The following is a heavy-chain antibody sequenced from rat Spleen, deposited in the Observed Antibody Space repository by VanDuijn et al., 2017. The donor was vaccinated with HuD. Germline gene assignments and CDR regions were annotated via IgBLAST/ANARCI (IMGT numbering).Heavy chain of an antibody. Sequence: GPGLEWMGVIWNTGGTRYDSALKSRLSISKDTSKSQVFLKMNSLQTEDTATYYCARDKGSLYVMDAWGQGASVTVSS. CDR2: IWNTGGT. V-gene: IGHV2-41*01. J-gene: IGHJ4*01. CDR3: ARDKGSLYVMDA. D-gene: IGHD5-1*01.